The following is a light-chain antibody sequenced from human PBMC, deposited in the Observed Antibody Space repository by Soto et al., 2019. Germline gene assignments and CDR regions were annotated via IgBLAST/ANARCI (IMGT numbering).Light chain of an antibody. V-gene: IGLV6-57*01. Sequence: NFMLTQPQSVSESPGKTVTISCTRSSGSFASDSVQWYQPRPGSTPTTLIYEDNRRPSWVPDRFSGSIDSSSNSASLTISGLKTEDEAEYYCQSYDSNNCCVFGGGTKLTVL. CDR1: SGSFASDS. CDR2: EDN. CDR3: QSYDSNNCCV. J-gene: IGLJ3*02.